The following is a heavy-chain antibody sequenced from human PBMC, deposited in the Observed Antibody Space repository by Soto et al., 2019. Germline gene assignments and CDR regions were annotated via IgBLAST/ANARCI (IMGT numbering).Heavy chain of an antibody. CDR2: INAGNGNT. J-gene: IGHJ3*02. CDR1: GYTFTSYA. V-gene: IGHV1-3*01. CDR3: ARAGGRNAFDI. Sequence: QVQLVQSGAEVKKPGASVKVSCKASGYTFTSYAMHWVRQAPGQRLEWMGWINAGNGNTKYSQKFQGRVTITRDTSASTACMEGSSLRSEDTAVYYCARAGGRNAFDIWGQGTMVTGSS.